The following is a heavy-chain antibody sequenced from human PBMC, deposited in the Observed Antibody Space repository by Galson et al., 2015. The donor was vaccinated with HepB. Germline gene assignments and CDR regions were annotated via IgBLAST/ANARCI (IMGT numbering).Heavy chain of an antibody. CDR1: GFTFSGST. CDR3: TSRCGGDSPY. Sequence: SLRLSCAASGFTFSGSTMHWVRQASGKGLEWVGRINSKADNYATAYAASVKVRFTISRDDSKNTAFLEMNSLKTEDTAVYYCTSRCGGDSPYWGQGTLVSVSS. D-gene: IGHD2-21*02. J-gene: IGHJ4*02. V-gene: IGHV3-73*01. CDR2: INSKADNYAT.